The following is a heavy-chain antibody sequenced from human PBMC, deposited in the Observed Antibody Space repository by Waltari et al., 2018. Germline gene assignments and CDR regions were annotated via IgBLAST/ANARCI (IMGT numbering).Heavy chain of an antibody. CDR1: GFTVSSNY. CDR3: ARVSFYIDGDY. Sequence: EVQLVESGGGLIQPGGSLRLSCAASGFTVSSNYMSWVRQAPGKGLEWVSVIYSGGSTYYTDSVKGRFTISRDNSKNTLYLQMNSLRAEDTAVYYCARVSFYIDGDYWGQGTLVTVSS. D-gene: IGHD2-2*02. V-gene: IGHV3-53*01. J-gene: IGHJ4*02. CDR2: IYSGGST.